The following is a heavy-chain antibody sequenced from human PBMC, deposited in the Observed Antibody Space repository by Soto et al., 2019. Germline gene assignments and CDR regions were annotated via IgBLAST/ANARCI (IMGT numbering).Heavy chain of an antibody. CDR3: ARSNSYHYILAGYSPKIGFDN. CDR2: ISAYNGNT. Sequence: QVQLVQSGVEVKKPGASVKVSCKASGYTFTSYGISWVRQAPGQGLEWMGWISAYNGNTNYAQKLQGRGTMTTDTSPSTACMELRSLRSDDAAAYYCARSNSYHYILAGYSPKIGFDNWGHGPLVTVFS. D-gene: IGHD3-9*01. CDR1: GYTFTSYG. V-gene: IGHV1-18*01. J-gene: IGHJ4*01.